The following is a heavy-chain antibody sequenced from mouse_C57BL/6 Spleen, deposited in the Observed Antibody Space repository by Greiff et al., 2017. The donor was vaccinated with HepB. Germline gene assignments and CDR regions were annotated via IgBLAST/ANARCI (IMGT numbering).Heavy chain of an antibody. J-gene: IGHJ1*03. V-gene: IGHV1-52*01. CDR2: IDPSDSET. CDR3: ARGGLTYGSSYVDWDIDV. Sequence: QVQLQQPGAELVRPGSSVKLSCKASGYTFTSYWMHWVKQRPIQGLEWIGNIDPSDSETHYNQKFKDKATLTVDKSSSTAYMQLSSLTSEDSAVNYWARGGLTYGSSYVDWDIDVWGTGTTVTVSS. D-gene: IGHD1-1*01. CDR1: GYTFTSYW.